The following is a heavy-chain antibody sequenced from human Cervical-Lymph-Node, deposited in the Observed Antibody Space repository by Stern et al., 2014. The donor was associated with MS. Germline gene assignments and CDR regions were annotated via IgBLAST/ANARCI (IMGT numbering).Heavy chain of an antibody. V-gene: IGHV5-51*03. CDR1: GYSFTSYW. CDR3: ARVTPNYDIWTGYYGGRFDN. D-gene: IGHD3-9*01. J-gene: IGHJ4*02. CDR2: IYPGDSEI. Sequence: EVQLVESGAEVTPPGGSLKISCEGSGYSFTSYWIGWVRQMPGKGLEWMGIIYPGDSEIRYSPSFQGQVTLSADNSISTAYLQWRSLKASDSAMYYCARVTPNYDIWTGYYGGRFDNWGQGTQVTVSS.